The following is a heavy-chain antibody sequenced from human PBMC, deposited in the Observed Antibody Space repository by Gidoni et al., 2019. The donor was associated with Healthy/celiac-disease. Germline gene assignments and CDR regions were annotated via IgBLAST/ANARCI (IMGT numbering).Heavy chain of an antibody. CDR2: ISGSGGST. Sequence: EVQLLESGGGLVQPGGSLRLSCAASGFTFSSYAMSWVRQAPGKGLEWVSAISGSGGSTYYADSVKDRFTISRDNSKNTLYLQMNSLRAEDTAVYYCRGAAVPAAIGDNWFDPWGQGTLVTVSS. J-gene: IGHJ5*02. V-gene: IGHV3-23*01. D-gene: IGHD2-2*01. CDR1: GFTFSSYA. CDR3: RGAAVPAAIGDNWFDP.